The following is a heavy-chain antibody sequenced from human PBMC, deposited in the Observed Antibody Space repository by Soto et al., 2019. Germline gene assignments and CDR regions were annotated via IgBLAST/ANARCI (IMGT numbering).Heavy chain of an antibody. CDR1: GYSFTSYW. V-gene: IGHV5-51*01. CDR2: IYPGDSDT. CDR3: ARDIAAAGDYYYYYGMDV. Sequence: GESLKISCKGSGYSFTSYWIGWVRQMPGKGLEWMGIIYPGDSDTRYSPSFQGQVTISADKSISTAYLQWSSLKASDTAMYYCARDIAAAGDYYYYYGMDVWGQGTTVTVS. J-gene: IGHJ6*02. D-gene: IGHD6-13*01.